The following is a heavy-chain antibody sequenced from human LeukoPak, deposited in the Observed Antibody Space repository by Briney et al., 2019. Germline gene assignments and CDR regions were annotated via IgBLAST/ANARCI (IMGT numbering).Heavy chain of an antibody. V-gene: IGHV3-53*01. Sequence: PGGSLSLSCGASGFTDSINYMSGVREATEEGLEWVSVIYSGGSTYYADSVKGRFTISRDNSKNTLYLQMNSLRAEDTAVYYCAMPRGVDGYWGQGTLVTVSS. CDR2: IYSGGST. D-gene: IGHD3-10*01. CDR3: AMPRGVDGY. J-gene: IGHJ4*02. CDR1: GFTDSINY.